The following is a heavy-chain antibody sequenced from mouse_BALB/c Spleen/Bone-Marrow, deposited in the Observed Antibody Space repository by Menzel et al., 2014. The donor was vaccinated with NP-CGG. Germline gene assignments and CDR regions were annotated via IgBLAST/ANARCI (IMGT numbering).Heavy chain of an antibody. D-gene: IGHD1-1*01. CDR3: ARSSSPYYYAMDY. CDR1: GFSLISYG. J-gene: IGHJ4*01. CDR2: IWAGGST. Sequence: VHLVESGPGLVAPSQSLSITCTVSGFSLISYGVHWVRQPPGKGLEWLGVIWAGGSTNYNSALMSRLSISKDNSKSQVFLKMNSLQTDDTAMYYCARSSSPYYYAMDYWGQGTSVTAPS. V-gene: IGHV2-9*02.